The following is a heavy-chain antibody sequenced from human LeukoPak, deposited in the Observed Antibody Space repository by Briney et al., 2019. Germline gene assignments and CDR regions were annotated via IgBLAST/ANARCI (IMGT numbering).Heavy chain of an antibody. V-gene: IGHV1-46*01. CDR2: INPSGGST. CDR1: GYTFTSYY. J-gene: IGHJ6*03. Sequence: ASVKVSCKASGYTFTSYYMHWVRQAPGQGLEWMGIINPSGGSTSYAQKFQGRVTMTRDMSTSTVYMELSSLRSEDTAVYYCARVANYYYYMDVWGKGTTVTISS. CDR3: ARVANYYYYMDV.